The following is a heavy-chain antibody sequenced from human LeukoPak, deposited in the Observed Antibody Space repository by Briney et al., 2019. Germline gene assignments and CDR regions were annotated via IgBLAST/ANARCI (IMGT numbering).Heavy chain of an antibody. CDR2: ISSSSSYI. D-gene: IGHD2-15*01. Sequence: GGSLRLSCAASRFTFSSYSMNWVRQAPGKGLEWVSSISSSSSYIYYADSVKGRFTISRDNAKNSLYLQMNSLRAEDTAVYYCARQVVVAAPNYYYYMDVWGKGTTVTVSS. J-gene: IGHJ6*03. V-gene: IGHV3-21*01. CDR3: ARQVVVAAPNYYYYMDV. CDR1: RFTFSSYS.